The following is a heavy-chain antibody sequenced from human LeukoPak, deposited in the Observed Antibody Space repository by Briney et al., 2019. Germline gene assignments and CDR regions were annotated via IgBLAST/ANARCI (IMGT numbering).Heavy chain of an antibody. CDR2: ISYDGSNK. V-gene: IGHV3-30*04. CDR3: ARDGYSSSWYYFDY. Sequence: GGSLRLSCAASGFTFNNYAMNWVRQAPGKGLEWVAVISYDGSNKYYADSVKGRFTISRDNSKNTLYLQMNSLRAEDTAVYYCARDGYSSSWYYFDYWGQGTLVTVSS. D-gene: IGHD6-13*01. CDR1: GFTFNNYA. J-gene: IGHJ4*02.